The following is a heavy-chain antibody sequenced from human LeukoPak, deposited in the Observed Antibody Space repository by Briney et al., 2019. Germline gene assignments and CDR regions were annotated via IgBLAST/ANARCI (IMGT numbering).Heavy chain of an antibody. CDR3: ARAPYYYDSSGAPFQH. J-gene: IGHJ1*01. V-gene: IGHV4-31*03. D-gene: IGHD3-22*01. CDR2: IYYSGST. Sequence: SETLSLTCTVSGDSISSGGYYWSWIRQHPGKGLEWIGYIYYSGSTYYNPSLKSRVTISVDTSKNQFSLKLSSVTAADTAVYYCARAPYYYDSSGAPFQHWGQGTLVTVSS. CDR1: GDSISSGGYY.